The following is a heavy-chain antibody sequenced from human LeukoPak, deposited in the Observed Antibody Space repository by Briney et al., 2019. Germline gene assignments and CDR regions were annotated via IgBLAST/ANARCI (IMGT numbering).Heavy chain of an antibody. D-gene: IGHD6-19*01. CDR3: TAYRSGHY. V-gene: IGHV3-73*01. CDR1: GFTFSFSA. J-gene: IGHJ4*02. CDR2: IRSKANSYAT. Sequence: GGSLKLSCAASGFTFSFSAVHWVRQASGKGREWVGRIRSKANSYATAYAASVRGRFTISRDDSENTAYLHMNSLKMEDTAVYFCTAYRSGHYWGQGTLVTVSS.